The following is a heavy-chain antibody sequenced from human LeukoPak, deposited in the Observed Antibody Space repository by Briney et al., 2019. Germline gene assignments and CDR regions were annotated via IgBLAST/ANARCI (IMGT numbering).Heavy chain of an antibody. CDR2: IYYSGST. J-gene: IGHJ6*02. Sequence: SETLSLTCTGSGGSISSYYWSWIRQPPGKGLDWIGYIYYSGSTNYNPSLKSRVTISVDTSKNQFSLKLSSVTAADTAVYYCARQDYDILTGYLYGMDVWGQGTTVTVSS. CDR3: ARQDYDILTGYLYGMDV. D-gene: IGHD3-9*01. CDR1: GGSISSYY. V-gene: IGHV4-59*08.